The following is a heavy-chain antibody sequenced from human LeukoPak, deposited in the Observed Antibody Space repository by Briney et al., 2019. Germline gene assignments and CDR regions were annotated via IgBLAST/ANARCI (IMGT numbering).Heavy chain of an antibody. V-gene: IGHV4-4*02. J-gene: IGHJ4*02. Sequence: SETLSLTCAVSGGSISSSNWWSWVRQPPGKGLEWIGEIYHSGSTNYNPSLKSRVTISVDKSKNQFSLKLSSVTAADTAVYYCARAPYSSGWYGVGPALDYWGQGTLVTVSS. CDR2: IYHSGST. D-gene: IGHD6-19*01. CDR1: GGSISSSNW. CDR3: ARAPYSSGWYGVGPALDY.